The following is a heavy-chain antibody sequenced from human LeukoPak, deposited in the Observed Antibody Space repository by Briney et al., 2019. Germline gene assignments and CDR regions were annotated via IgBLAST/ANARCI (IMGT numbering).Heavy chain of an antibody. D-gene: IGHD2-15*01. Sequence: PSETLSLTCAVYGGSFSGYYWSWIRQPPGKGLEWIGEINHSGSTNYNPSLKSRVTISVDTPKNQFSLKLSSVTAADTAVYYCARGRVVVVVAATPHFDYWGQGTLVTVSS. J-gene: IGHJ4*02. CDR2: INHSGST. CDR1: GGSFSGYY. V-gene: IGHV4-34*01. CDR3: ARGRVVVVVAATPHFDY.